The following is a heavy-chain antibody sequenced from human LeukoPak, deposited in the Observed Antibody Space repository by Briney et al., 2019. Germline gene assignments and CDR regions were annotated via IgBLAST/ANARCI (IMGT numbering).Heavy chain of an antibody. Sequence: HPGGSLRLSCAASGFTFSNYAIHWVRQSPVKGLEWVAVIWNDGSYKYNADSVKGRFTISRDNSKNTLYLQMNSLTAEDTAVYYCARVHCSITNRYENYFDYWGQGTPVTVSS. V-gene: IGHV3-33*01. CDR2: IWNDGSYK. J-gene: IGHJ4*02. CDR1: GFTFSNYA. D-gene: IGHD2-2*01. CDR3: ARVHCSITNRYENYFDY.